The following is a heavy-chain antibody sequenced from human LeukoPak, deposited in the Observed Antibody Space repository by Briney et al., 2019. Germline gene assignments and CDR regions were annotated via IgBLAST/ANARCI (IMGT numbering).Heavy chain of an antibody. Sequence: GGSLRLSCAGSGFTFSSYAMSWVRQAPGKGLEWVAISYSGGSPYYAESVKGRFTISRDNSHNMLYLQMNSLRAEDTAVYYCARVWELSFDYWGQGTLVTVSS. CDR3: ARVWELSFDY. CDR2: SYSGGSP. V-gene: IGHV3-23*01. CDR1: GFTFSSYA. D-gene: IGHD1-26*01. J-gene: IGHJ4*02.